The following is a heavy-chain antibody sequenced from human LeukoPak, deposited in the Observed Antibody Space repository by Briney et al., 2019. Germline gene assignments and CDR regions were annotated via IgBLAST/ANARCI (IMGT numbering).Heavy chain of an antibody. J-gene: IGHJ6*03. D-gene: IGHD6-19*01. CDR3: VRSGAVAGSRGYYYFYYYMDV. Sequence: SVKVSCKASGYTFTGYYMHWVRQAPGQGLEWMGWINPKRGGTNYAQKFQGRVTMTRDTSISTAYMELSRLRGDDTAVYYCVRSGAVAGSRGYYYFYYYMDVWAKGTTVTISS. CDR1: GYTFTGYY. V-gene: IGHV1-2*02. CDR2: INPKRGGT.